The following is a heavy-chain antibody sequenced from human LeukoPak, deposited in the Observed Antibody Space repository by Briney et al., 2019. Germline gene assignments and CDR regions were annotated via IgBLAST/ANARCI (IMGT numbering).Heavy chain of an antibody. V-gene: IGHV3-48*03. CDR3: AREFGSGWSYYFDY. CDR1: GLTFSSYE. CDR2: ISSSGSTI. Sequence: PGGSLRLSCAASGLTFSSYEMNWVRQAPGKGLEWVSYISSSGSTIYYADSVKGRFTISRDNAKNSLYLQMNSLRAEDTAVYYCAREFGSGWSYYFDYWGQGTLVTVSS. D-gene: IGHD6-19*01. J-gene: IGHJ4*02.